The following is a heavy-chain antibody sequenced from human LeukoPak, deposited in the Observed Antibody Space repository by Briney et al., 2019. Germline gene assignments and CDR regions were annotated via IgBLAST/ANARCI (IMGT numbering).Heavy chain of an antibody. CDR1: GGSFSGYY. CDR3: ARVGPFYGSGRGPNWFDP. V-gene: IGHV4-34*01. D-gene: IGHD3-10*01. Sequence: PSETLSLTCAVYGGSFSGYYWSWIRQPPGKGLEWIGEINHSGSTNYNPSLKSRVTISVDTSKNQFPLKLSSVTAADTAVYCCARVGPFYGSGRGPNWFDPWGQGTLVTVSS. J-gene: IGHJ5*02. CDR2: INHSGST.